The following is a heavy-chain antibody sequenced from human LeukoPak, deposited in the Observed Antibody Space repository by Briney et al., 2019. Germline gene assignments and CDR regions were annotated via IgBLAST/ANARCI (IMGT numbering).Heavy chain of an antibody. CDR3: VREGGYDPFEN. CDR1: GFTFSSYS. CDR2: ISSSSSYI. J-gene: IGHJ4*02. Sequence: GGSLRLSCAASGFTFSSYSMNWVRQAPGKGLEWVSSISSSSSYIYYADSVKGRFTISRDNAKNTLYLQMNSLRAEDTAVYYCVREGGYDPFENWGQGTLVTVSS. D-gene: IGHD5-12*01. V-gene: IGHV3-21*01.